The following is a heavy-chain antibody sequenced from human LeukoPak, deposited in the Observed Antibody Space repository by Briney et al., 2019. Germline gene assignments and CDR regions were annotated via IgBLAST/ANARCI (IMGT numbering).Heavy chain of an antibody. CDR3: ARDDEGFDY. J-gene: IGHJ4*02. V-gene: IGHV3-48*03. CDR1: GFSFSSYE. Sequence: GGSLRLSCAASGFSFSSYEMNWVRQAPGKGLEWVSNISSSGSTIYYADSVKGGFTISRDNAKNSLYLQMNSLRAEDTAVYYCARDDEGFDYWGQGTLVTVSS. CDR2: ISSSGSTI.